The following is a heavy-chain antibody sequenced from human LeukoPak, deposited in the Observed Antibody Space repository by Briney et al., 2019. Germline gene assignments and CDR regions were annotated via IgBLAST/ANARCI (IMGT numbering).Heavy chain of an antibody. D-gene: IGHD5-18*01. CDR3: SRGGYNMDTGYYYAMDV. Sequence: GGSLRLSCAASGFTFSGSAMHWVRQASGKGLEWVGRIRSKTYDYAAAYTASVKGRFTISRDDSKNMAYLQMSSLKTEDTAVYYCSRGGYNMDTGYYYAMDVWGQGTTVTVSS. CDR1: GFTFSGSA. CDR2: IRSKTYDYAA. J-gene: IGHJ6*02. V-gene: IGHV3-73*01.